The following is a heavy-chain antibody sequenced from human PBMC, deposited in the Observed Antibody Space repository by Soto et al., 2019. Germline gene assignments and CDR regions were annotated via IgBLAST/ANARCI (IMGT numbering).Heavy chain of an antibody. Sequence: EVQLLESGGGLVQPGGSLRLSCAASGFTFSSYAMSWVRQAPGKGLEWVSAISGSGGSTYYADSVKGRFTISRDNSKITLYLQMNSLRAEDTAVYYCAKDKDIVATIGLGYGGKPGWFDPWGQGTLVTVSS. CDR3: AKDKDIVATIGLGYGGKPGWFDP. V-gene: IGHV3-23*01. CDR1: GFTFSSYA. D-gene: IGHD5-12*01. J-gene: IGHJ5*02. CDR2: ISGSGGST.